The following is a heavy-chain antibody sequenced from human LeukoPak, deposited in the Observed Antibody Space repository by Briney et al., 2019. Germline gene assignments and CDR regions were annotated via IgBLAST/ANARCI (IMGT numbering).Heavy chain of an antibody. CDR2: INPNSGDT. J-gene: IGHJ5*02. Sequence: ASVKVSCKASGYTFSGDYLHWVRQAPGQGLEWMGWINPNSGDTNYSQKFQGRVTMTKDTSITSAYMELSSLRSDDAALYYCARGPLRTVDIALVASRFDPWGQGTLVTVSS. D-gene: IGHD5-18*01. V-gene: IGHV1-2*02. CDR3: ARGPLRTVDIALVASRFDP. CDR1: GYTFSGDY.